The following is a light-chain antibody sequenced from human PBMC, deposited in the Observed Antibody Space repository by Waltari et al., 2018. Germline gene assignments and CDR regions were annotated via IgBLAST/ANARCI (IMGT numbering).Light chain of an antibody. V-gene: IGKV3-20*01. CDR1: QSVGRY. J-gene: IGKJ1*01. CDR3: QKYEALPAT. CDR2: GAS. Sequence: ELVLTQSPGTLSLSPGERATLSCRASQSVGRYLAWSQQKPGQAPRLLIYGASTRATGIPDRFSGSGSGTDFSLIISRLEPEDFAVYFCQKYEALPATFGQGTKVEIK.